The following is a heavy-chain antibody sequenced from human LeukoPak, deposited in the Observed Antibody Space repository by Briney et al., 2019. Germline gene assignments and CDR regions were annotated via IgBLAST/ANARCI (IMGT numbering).Heavy chain of an antibody. J-gene: IGHJ4*02. CDR1: GFTFSSYW. CDR2: IKQDGSEK. CDR3: VRERTNYYDSSGYY. D-gene: IGHD3-22*01. V-gene: IGHV3-7*05. Sequence: PRGSLRLSCAASGFTFSSYWMSWVRQAPGKGLEWVANIKQDGSEKYYVDSVKGRFTISRDNAKNSLYLEMNSLRAEDTAVYYCVRERTNYYDSSGYYWGQGSLVTVSS.